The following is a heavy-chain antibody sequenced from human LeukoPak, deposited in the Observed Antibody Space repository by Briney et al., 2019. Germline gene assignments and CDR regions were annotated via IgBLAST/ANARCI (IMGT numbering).Heavy chain of an antibody. CDR2: INGDGSSS. CDR1: GFTFSRYW. V-gene: IGHV3-74*01. CDR3: TRNPGMDV. J-gene: IGHJ6*02. Sequence: GGSLRLSCAASGFTFSRYWIHWVRQAPGKGLVWVSRINGDGSSSTYADSVKGRFTISRDDAKNTLYLQMNSLRTEDTAVYYCTRNPGMDVWGQGTTVTVSS.